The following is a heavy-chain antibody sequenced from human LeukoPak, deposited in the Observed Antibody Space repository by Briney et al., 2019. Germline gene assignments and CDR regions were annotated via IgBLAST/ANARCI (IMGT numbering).Heavy chain of an antibody. J-gene: IGHJ4*02. Sequence: PGGSLRLSCAASGFTFDDYGMSWVRQAPGKGLEWVSGINWNGGSTGYADSVKGRFTISRDNAKNSLYLQMNSLRAEDTALYYCARVDGIAVAGGGPHDYWGQGTLVTVSS. V-gene: IGHV3-20*04. CDR3: ARVDGIAVAGGGPHDY. D-gene: IGHD6-19*01. CDR1: GFTFDDYG. CDR2: INWNGGST.